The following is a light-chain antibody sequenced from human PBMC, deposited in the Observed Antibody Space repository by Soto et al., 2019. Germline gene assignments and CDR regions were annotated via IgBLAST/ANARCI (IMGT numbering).Light chain of an antibody. V-gene: IGKV2-24*01. J-gene: IGKJ2*01. CDR1: QSLVHNNGNTY. CDR2: EIS. Sequence: IVMTQTPLASPVTLGQPASISCRSSQSLVHNNGNTYLSWLHQRPGQPPRLLIYEISNRFSGVPDRFSGSGAGADFTLRSSRVAAEDVGVYYCMQATEFPYTFGQGTKLEIK. CDR3: MQATEFPYT.